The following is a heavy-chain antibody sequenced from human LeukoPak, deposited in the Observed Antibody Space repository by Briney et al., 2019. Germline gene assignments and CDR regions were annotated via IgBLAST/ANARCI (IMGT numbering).Heavy chain of an antibody. V-gene: IGHV3-48*02. D-gene: IGHD2-15*01. Sequence: PGGSLRLSCEASGFTFSSYDMNWVRQAPGKGLEWVSYITTSSSTTYNADSVKGRFTISRDNAKNSLFLQMNSLRDEDTAVYYCARDSDCSGGSCYPRYFQHWGQGTLVTVSS. CDR3: ARDSDCSGGSCYPRYFQH. J-gene: IGHJ1*01. CDR2: ITTSSSTT. CDR1: GFTFSSYD.